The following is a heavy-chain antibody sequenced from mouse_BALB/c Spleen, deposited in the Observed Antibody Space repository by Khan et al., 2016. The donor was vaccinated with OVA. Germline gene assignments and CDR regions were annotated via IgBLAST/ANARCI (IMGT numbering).Heavy chain of an antibody. V-gene: IGHV3-1*02. CDR1: GYSITSGYS. CDR2: IHYSGST. J-gene: IGHJ1*01. CDR3: ARACTTLVAYWYFDD. D-gene: IGHD1-1*01. Sequence: EVQLQESGPDLVKPSQSLSLTCTVTGYSITSGYSWHWIRQFPGNKLEWMGYIHYSGSTNYNPSLKSRISITRDTSKHQFFLQFTSVTTEATVTYYCARACTTLVAYWYFDDWGEGTAVTVSS.